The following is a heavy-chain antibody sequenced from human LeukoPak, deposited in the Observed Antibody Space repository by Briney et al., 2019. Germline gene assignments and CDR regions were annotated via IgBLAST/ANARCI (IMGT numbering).Heavy chain of an antibody. D-gene: IGHD3-16*01. CDR2: IKFDGSDT. V-gene: IGHV3-74*03. CDR1: GFTFSNYW. J-gene: IGHJ4*02. CDR3: VRDFKDLGV. Sequence: PGGSLRPSCAASGFTFSNYWMHWVRHVPGKGPAWVAAIKFDGSDTAYADSVKGRFTISRDNAKNMLYLQMYSLRVEDMAVYYCVRDFKDLGVWGQGTLLTVSS.